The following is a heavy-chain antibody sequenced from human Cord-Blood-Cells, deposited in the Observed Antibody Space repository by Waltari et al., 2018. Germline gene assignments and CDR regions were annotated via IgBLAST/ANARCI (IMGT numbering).Heavy chain of an antibody. CDR1: GGTFSSYA. CDR3: ARSTRFGGSGSYYNAFDI. V-gene: IGHV1-69*04. Sequence: QVPLVQSGAEVKNPGSSVKVSCKASGGTFSSYAIRWVRQAPEQGLEWLGGIIPILGIANDAQKFQGRVTITADESTSTAYMELSSLRSEDTAVYYCARSTRFGGSGSYYNAFDIWGQGTMVTVSS. J-gene: IGHJ3*02. D-gene: IGHD3-10*01. CDR2: IIPILGIA.